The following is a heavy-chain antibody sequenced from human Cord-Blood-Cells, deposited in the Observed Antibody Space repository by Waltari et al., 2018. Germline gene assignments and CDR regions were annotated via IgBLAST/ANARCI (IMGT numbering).Heavy chain of an antibody. CDR1: GGSISSSSYY. V-gene: IGHV4-39*01. J-gene: IGHJ4*02. D-gene: IGHD3-3*01. CDR2: IYYSGST. CDR3: ARFLEWLYYFDY. Sequence: QLQLQESGPGLVKPSETLSLTCTVSGGSISSSSYYWGWIRQPPGKGLEGIGSIYYSGSTYYNPSLKSRVTMSVDTSKNQFSLKLSSVTAADTAVYYCARFLEWLYYFDYWGQGTLVTVSS.